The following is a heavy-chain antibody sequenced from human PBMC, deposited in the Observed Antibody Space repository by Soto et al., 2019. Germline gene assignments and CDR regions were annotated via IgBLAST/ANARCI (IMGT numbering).Heavy chain of an antibody. D-gene: IGHD3-3*01. CDR3: ARDLNRDTIFGVVYYYGMDV. CDR1: GFTVSSNY. V-gene: IGHV3-53*01. Sequence: GGSLRLSCAASGFTVSSNYMSWVRQAPGKGLEWVSVIYSGGSTYYADSVKGRFTISRDNSKSTLYLQMNSLRAEDTAVYYCARDLNRDTIFGVVYYYGMDVWGQGTTVTV. J-gene: IGHJ6*02. CDR2: IYSGGST.